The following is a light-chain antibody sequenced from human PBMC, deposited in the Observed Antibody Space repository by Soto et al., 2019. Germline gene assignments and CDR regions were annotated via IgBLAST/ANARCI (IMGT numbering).Light chain of an antibody. CDR1: QSISSC. J-gene: IGKJ4*02. Sequence: DIQMTQSPSSLSASLGDRVTITCRASQSISSCFNWYQQKPRKAPKLLIYAASSLQSGVPSRFSGSGSGTDFTLTISSLQPEDFATYYCQQSDSTPLTFGGGTKVEIK. CDR2: AAS. CDR3: QQSDSTPLT. V-gene: IGKV1-39*01.